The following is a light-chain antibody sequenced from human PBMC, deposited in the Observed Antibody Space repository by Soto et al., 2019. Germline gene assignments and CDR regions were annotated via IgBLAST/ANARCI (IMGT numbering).Light chain of an antibody. J-gene: IGKJ1*01. Sequence: EKVMTQSPATLSMSPGERATLSCGASQSVGSFLAWYQQKPGQAPRLLIYGASTRATGIPARFSGSGSGTEFTLTISSLQSEDFAVYYCQQYTNWPSWTFGQGTKVDIK. CDR1: QSVGSF. V-gene: IGKV3-15*01. CDR3: QQYTNWPSWT. CDR2: GAS.